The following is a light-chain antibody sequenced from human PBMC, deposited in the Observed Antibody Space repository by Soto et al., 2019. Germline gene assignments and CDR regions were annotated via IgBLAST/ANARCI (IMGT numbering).Light chain of an antibody. J-gene: IGLJ2*01. Sequence: QSALSQPASVSGSPGQSITISCPGSSSDVGPYNLVSWYQHHPGKAPKLMISEVVKRPSGVSNRFSGSKSGNTASLTISGLQAEDEADYYCCSYAGSSMFVFGGGTKLTFL. CDR3: CSYAGSSMFV. CDR2: EVV. V-gene: IGLV2-23*02. CDR1: SSDVGPYNL.